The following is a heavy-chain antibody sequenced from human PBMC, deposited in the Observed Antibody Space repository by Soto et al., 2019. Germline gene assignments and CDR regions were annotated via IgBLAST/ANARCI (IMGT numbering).Heavy chain of an antibody. CDR2: INHSGST. D-gene: IGHD5-12*01. V-gene: IGHV4-34*01. CDR1: GGSFSCYY. CDR3: ARELGISGYANYYYYGMDV. Sequence: SETLSLTCAVYGGSFSCYYWSWIRQPPGKGLEWIGEINHSGSTNYNPSLKSRVTISVDTSKNQFSLKLSSVTAADTAVYYCARELGISGYANYYYYGMDVWGQGTTVTVSS. J-gene: IGHJ6*02.